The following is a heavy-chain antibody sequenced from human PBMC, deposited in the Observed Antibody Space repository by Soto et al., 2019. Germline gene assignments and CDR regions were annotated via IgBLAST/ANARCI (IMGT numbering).Heavy chain of an antibody. V-gene: IGHV1-58*01. Sequence: GPGVKRPGTSVRVSCKTSGFTFTNSAVQWVRQARGQRLEWIGWIIVASGRTNYAREVQERVTISRDTSTSTAYMELSGLRSEDTAVYYCVAELYSGGGCCSFDFWGQGTMVTVSS. CDR1: GFTFTNSA. J-gene: IGHJ3*01. CDR3: VAELYSGGGCCSFDF. D-gene: IGHD2-21*02. CDR2: IIVASGRT.